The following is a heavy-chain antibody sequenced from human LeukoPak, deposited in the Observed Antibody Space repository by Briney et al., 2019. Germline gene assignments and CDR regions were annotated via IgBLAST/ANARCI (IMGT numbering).Heavy chain of an antibody. CDR2: ISYDGNTK. D-gene: IGHD3-10*01. Sequence: GGSLRLSCAASGFTFSTYAMHWVRQAPGKGLEWVAVISYDGNTKYYADSVKGRFTISRDNAKNSLYLQMNSLRAEDTALYHCARAGVRMVRVRSPYYYYMDVWGKGTTVTISS. V-gene: IGHV3-30*04. CDR1: GFTFSTYA. J-gene: IGHJ6*03. CDR3: ARAGVRMVRVRSPYYYYMDV.